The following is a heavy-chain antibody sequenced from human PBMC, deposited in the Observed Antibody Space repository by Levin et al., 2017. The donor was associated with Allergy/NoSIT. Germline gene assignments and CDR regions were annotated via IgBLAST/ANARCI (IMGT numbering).Heavy chain of an antibody. CDR1: GFTFSSYG. CDR2: IWYDGSNG. J-gene: IGHJ4*02. D-gene: IGHD2-8*02. Sequence: PGGSLRLSCAASGFTFSSYGMHWVRQAPGKGLEWVALIWYDGSNGDHADSVKGRFTISRDNSKNMLYLQMNSLRAEDTAMYYCAKDPGPDYFDHWGQGTRVTGSS. CDR3: AKDPGPDYFDH. V-gene: IGHV3-33*06.